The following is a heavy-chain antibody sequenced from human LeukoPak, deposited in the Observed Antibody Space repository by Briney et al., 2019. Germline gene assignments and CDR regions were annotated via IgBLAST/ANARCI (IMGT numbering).Heavy chain of an antibody. CDR2: MNPNSGNT. V-gene: IGHV1-8*02. Sequence: GASVKVSCKASGYTFTSYYMHWVRQAPGQGLEWMGWMNPNSGNTGYAQKFQGRVTMTRNTSISTAYMELSSLRSEDTAVYYCARRGAIAGTRVGQRGRNWFDPWGQGTLVTVSS. D-gene: IGHD1-7*01. J-gene: IGHJ5*02. CDR3: ARRGAIAGTRVGQRGRNWFDP. CDR1: GYTFTSYY.